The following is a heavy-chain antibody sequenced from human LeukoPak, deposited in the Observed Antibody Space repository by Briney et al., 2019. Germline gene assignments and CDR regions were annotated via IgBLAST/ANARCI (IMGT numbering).Heavy chain of an antibody. Sequence: GGSLRLSCAASGFTFSSYWMSWVRQAPGKGLEWVANIKQDGSEKYYVDSVKGRFTISRDNSKNTLYLQMNSLRAEDTAVYYCAKDVELDYYDSSGEPGRWFDPWGQGTLVTVSS. D-gene: IGHD3-22*01. V-gene: IGHV3-7*03. CDR3: AKDVELDYYDSSGEPGRWFDP. J-gene: IGHJ5*02. CDR2: IKQDGSEK. CDR1: GFTFSSYW.